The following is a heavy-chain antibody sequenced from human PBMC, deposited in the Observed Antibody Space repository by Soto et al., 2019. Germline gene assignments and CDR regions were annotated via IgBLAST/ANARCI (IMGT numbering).Heavy chain of an antibody. D-gene: IGHD3-16*01. Sequence: QLQLQEAGPGLVKPSETLSLACTVSGGSISSNSYYWDWIRQPPGKGLEWIGSLFYSGATYHNPSHHSRVIISVDTTKNQFSLHLSSVTAADTAVYYRASHAAYDSFWGDSDGSDYWGQGTLVTVSS. J-gene: IGHJ4*02. CDR3: ASHAAYDSFWGDSDGSDY. V-gene: IGHV4-39*01. CDR1: GGSISSNSYY. CDR2: LFYSGAT.